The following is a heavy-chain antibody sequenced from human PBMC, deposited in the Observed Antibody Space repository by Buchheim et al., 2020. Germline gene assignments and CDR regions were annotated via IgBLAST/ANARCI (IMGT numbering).Heavy chain of an antibody. D-gene: IGHD3-3*01. CDR3: AKRMEDYDFWSGYYFDY. V-gene: IGHV3-23*01. CDR2: ISGSGGST. CDR1: GFTFSSYA. Sequence: EVQLLESGGGLVQPGGSLRLSCAASGFTFSSYAMSWVRQAPGKGLEWVSAISGSGGSTYYADSVKGRFTISRGNSKNTLYLQMNSLRAEDTAVYYCAKRMEDYDFWSGYYFDYWGQGTL. J-gene: IGHJ4*02.